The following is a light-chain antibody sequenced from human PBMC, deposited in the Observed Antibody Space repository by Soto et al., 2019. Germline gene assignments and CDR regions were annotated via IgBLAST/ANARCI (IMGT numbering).Light chain of an antibody. CDR3: SSYTSSVTPYYV. CDR2: DVS. V-gene: IGLV2-14*03. J-gene: IGLJ1*01. CDR1: SSDVGGYNY. Sequence: QSVLTQPASVSGSPGQSITISCTGTSSDVGGYNYVSWYQHHPGRAPKLMIYDVSNRPSGISNRFSGSKSGNTASLTISGLQAEDEAVYYCSSYTSSVTPYYVFGRGTKVTVL.